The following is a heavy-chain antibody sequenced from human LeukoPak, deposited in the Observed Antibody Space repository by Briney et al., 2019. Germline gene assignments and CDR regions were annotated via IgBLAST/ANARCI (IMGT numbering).Heavy chain of an antibody. CDR3: AKGRGYSGYDFDY. CDR1: GFTFSSYG. CDR2: ISGSGGST. D-gene: IGHD5-12*01. Sequence: GGTLRLSCAASGFTFSSYGMSWVRQAPGKGLEWVSAISGSGGSTYYADSVKGRFTISRDNSKNTLYLQMNSLRAEDTAVYYCAKGRGYSGYDFDYWGQGTLVTVSS. V-gene: IGHV3-23*01. J-gene: IGHJ4*02.